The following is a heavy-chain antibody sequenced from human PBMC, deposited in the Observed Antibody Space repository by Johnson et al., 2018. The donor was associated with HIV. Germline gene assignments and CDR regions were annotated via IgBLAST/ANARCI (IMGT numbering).Heavy chain of an antibody. CDR1: GSPFHTYW. V-gene: IGHV3-7*01. Sequence: VQLVESGGGLVQPGGSLRLSRAASGSPFHTYWMSWVRQGPGKGLEWVASIKQDGSETSYVDSGKGRFIISRDNAKNSLFLQMYSLRAGDTALYYCVSVVRMPFSSDWKAFHIWGQGTLVSVSS. D-gene: IGHD6-19*01. J-gene: IGHJ3*02. CDR2: IKQDGSET. CDR3: VSVVRMPFSSDWKAFHI.